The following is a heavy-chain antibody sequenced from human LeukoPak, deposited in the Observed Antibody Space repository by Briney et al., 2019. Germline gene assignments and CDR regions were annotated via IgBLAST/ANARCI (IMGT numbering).Heavy chain of an antibody. D-gene: IGHD2/OR15-2a*01. CDR3: ATGHCNTSSCYYYYMDV. CDR1: GYTLRELS. Sequence: ASVKVSCKVSGYTLRELSMHWVRQAPAKGLQWMGVFDPEDGESIIVQKFQGRLTMTEDTSTDTAYMELSSLTSEDTAMYYCATGHCNTSSCYYYYMDVWGKGTTVTVSS. CDR2: FDPEDGES. V-gene: IGHV1-24*01. J-gene: IGHJ6*03.